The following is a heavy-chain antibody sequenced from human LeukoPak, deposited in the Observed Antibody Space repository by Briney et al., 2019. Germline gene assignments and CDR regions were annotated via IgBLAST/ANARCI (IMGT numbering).Heavy chain of an antibody. D-gene: IGHD3-3*01. CDR2: INHSGST. J-gene: IGHJ6*02. V-gene: IGHV4-34*01. CDR3: ARGADYVFWSGYYYWYYYYGMNV. Sequence: SETLSLTCAVYGGSFSGYYWSWIRQPPGKGLEWIGEINHSGSTNYNPSLKSRVTISVDTSKNQFSLKLSSVTAADTAVYYCARGADYVFWSGYYYWYYYYGMNVGAQGPRVT. CDR1: GGSFSGYY.